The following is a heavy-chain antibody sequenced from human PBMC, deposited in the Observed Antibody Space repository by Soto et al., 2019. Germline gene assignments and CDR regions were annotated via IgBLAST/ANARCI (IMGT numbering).Heavy chain of an antibody. CDR1: GGSISSYY. Sequence: SETLSLTCTVSGGSISSYYWSWIRQPAGKGLEWTGRIYTSGSTNYNPSLKSRVTMSVDTSKNQFSLKLSSVTAADTAVYYCAREDPELSSSWSNYYDSSGYYLVDYYYGMDVWGQGTTVTVSS. CDR2: IYTSGST. D-gene: IGHD3-22*01. V-gene: IGHV4-4*07. J-gene: IGHJ6*02. CDR3: AREDPELSSSWSNYYDSSGYYLVDYYYGMDV.